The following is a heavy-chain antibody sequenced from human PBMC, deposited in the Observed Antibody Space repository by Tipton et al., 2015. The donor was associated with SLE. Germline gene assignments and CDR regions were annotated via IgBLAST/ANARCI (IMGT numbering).Heavy chain of an antibody. V-gene: IGHV3-30*04. CDR3: AREDAVLDAFDI. D-gene: IGHD6-6*01. CDR2: ISYDGSNK. Sequence: SLRLSCAAPGFTFSNYAMHWVRQAPGKGLEWVAVISYDGSNKYYADSVKGRFTISRDNSKNTLSLQMNSLRAEDTAVYYCAREDAVLDAFDIWGQGTMVTVSS. J-gene: IGHJ3*02. CDR1: GFTFSNYA.